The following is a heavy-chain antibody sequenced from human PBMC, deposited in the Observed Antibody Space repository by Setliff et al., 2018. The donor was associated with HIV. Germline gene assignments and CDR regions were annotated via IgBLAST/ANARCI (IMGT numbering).Heavy chain of an antibody. D-gene: IGHD2-15*01. J-gene: IGHJ4*01. CDR1: GDIFTKYG. V-gene: IGHV1-18*01. CDR3: ARGALLAVVDFDH. Sequence: ASVKVSCKVSGDIFTKYGFSWVRQAPGQGPEWMGWVSAYNGRTDYAENFQGRLTMTIDTPTTTVYMELRSLRSDDTPVYFCARGALLAVVDFDHWGHGTLVTVSS. CDR2: VSAYNGRT.